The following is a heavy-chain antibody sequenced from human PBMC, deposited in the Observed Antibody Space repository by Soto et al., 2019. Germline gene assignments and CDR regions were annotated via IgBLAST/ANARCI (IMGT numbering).Heavy chain of an antibody. CDR1: GFSLSNARMG. Sequence: QVTLKESGPVLVKPTETLTLTCTVSGFSLSNARMGVSWIRQPPGKALEWLAHIFSNDEKSYSTSLKSRLTISEDTSKSQVVLTMTNMDPVDTATYYCARDQIYDFWSGYQYDYYYYGMDVWGQGTTVTVSS. V-gene: IGHV2-26*01. J-gene: IGHJ6*02. D-gene: IGHD3-3*01. CDR3: ARDQIYDFWSGYQYDYYYYGMDV. CDR2: IFSNDEK.